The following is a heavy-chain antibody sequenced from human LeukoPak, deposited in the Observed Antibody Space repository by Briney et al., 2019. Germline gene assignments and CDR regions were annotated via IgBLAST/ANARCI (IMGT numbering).Heavy chain of an antibody. D-gene: IGHD3-22*01. CDR2: INHSGST. J-gene: IGHJ6*02. CDR3: ARGSPPITMIVVTTLGYYGMDV. CDR1: GGSFSGYY. Sequence: PSETLSITCAVYGGSFSGYYWSWIRQPPGKGLEWIGEINHSGSTNYNPSLKSRVTISVDTSKNQFSLKLSSVTAADTAVYYCARGSPPITMIVVTTLGYYGMDVWGQGTTVTVSS. V-gene: IGHV4-34*01.